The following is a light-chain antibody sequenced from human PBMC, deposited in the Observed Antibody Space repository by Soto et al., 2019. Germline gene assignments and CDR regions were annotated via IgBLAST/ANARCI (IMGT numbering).Light chain of an antibody. Sequence: QSALTHPASVSGSPGRSITISCTGTGRDVGTYNRVSWYQLPPGTAPKLIIYEVRNRPSGVSNRFSGSKSGNTAYLTISGFQAEDEADYFCNSYTTISTYVFGTGTKVTVL. V-gene: IGLV2-14*01. CDR3: NSYTTISTYV. CDR2: EVR. J-gene: IGLJ1*01. CDR1: GRDVGTYNR.